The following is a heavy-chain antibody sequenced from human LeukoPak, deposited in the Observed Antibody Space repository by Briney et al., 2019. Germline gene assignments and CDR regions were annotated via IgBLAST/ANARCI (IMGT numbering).Heavy chain of an antibody. CDR2: IYHTGST. Sequence: SETLSLTCTVSGASISSGTYSWSWIRQPPGEGLEWIGYIYHTGSTYYNPSLKGRVTISVDRSKNQFSLNLNFVTAADAALYYCARGDGSGSGRWFDPWGQGTLITVSS. J-gene: IGHJ5*02. D-gene: IGHD3-10*01. CDR3: ARGDGSGSGRWFDP. CDR1: GASISSGTYS. V-gene: IGHV4-30-2*01.